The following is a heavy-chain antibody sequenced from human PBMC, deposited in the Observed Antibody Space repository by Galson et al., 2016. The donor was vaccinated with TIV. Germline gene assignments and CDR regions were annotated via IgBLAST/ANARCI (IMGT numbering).Heavy chain of an antibody. CDR1: GFTLSNND. Sequence: SLRLSCAASGFTLSNNDMHWVRQATGKGLEWVSGIGTAGDTYYEGSVKGRFTISRENAKNSLYLQMNSLKAGDTAVYYCAREALFGYYYMDVWGKGTTVTVSS. V-gene: IGHV3-13*01. D-gene: IGHD3-3*01. CDR2: IGTAGDT. J-gene: IGHJ6*03. CDR3: AREALFGYYYMDV.